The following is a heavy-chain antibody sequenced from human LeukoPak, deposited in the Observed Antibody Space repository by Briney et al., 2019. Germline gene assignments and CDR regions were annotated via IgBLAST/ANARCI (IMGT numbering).Heavy chain of an antibody. CDR3: ARGAHKRDDYGGFFDY. V-gene: IGHV3-30*04. CDR2: LSSDGSKK. CDR1: GFTFSNYA. D-gene: IGHD4-23*01. Sequence: GGSLRLSCAASGFTFSNYAMHWVRQAPGKGLEWVAVLSSDGSKKDYADSAKGRFTISRDNSKNTLYLQMVSLRVEDTAVYYCARGAHKRDDYGGFFDYWGQGTLVTVTS. J-gene: IGHJ4*02.